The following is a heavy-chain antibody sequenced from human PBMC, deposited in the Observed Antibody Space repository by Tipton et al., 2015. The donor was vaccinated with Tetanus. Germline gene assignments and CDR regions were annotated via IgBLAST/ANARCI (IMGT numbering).Heavy chain of an antibody. CDR2: IYPGDSDT. Sequence: QLVQSGAEVKKPGESLKISCKGSGYSFTSYWIGWVRQMPGKGLEWMGSIYPGDSDTKYSPPFQGQVTISADKSINTAYLQWSSLKASDTVMYYCAASELVTRGGFRAFDIWGQGTMVTVSS. D-gene: IGHD2-21*02. J-gene: IGHJ3*02. V-gene: IGHV5-51*01. CDR1: GYSFTSYW. CDR3: AASELVTRGGFRAFDI.